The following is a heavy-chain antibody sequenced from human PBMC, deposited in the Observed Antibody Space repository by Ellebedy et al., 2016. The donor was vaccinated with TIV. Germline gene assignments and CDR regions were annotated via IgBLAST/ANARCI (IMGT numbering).Heavy chain of an antibody. V-gene: IGHV3-23*01. CDR1: GFTFSGSG. Sequence: GESLKISCAASGFTFSGSGMTWVRQAPGKGLEWVSTISHTGSRTYYANSVEGRFIISRDNSKRTLYLQMNSLRAEDTAVYYCAKGRGGGSDSSAPRYYFDSWGLGTLVTVSS. D-gene: IGHD6-19*01. CDR2: ISHTGSRT. CDR3: AKGRGGGSDSSAPRYYFDS. J-gene: IGHJ4*02.